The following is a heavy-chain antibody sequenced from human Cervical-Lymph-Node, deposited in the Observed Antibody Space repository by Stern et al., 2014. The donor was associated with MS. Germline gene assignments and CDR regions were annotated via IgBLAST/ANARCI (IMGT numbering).Heavy chain of an antibody. CDR1: GGTFSSFG. CDR3: ASGLIPRDHYNYYGMEA. D-gene: IGHD1-14*01. Sequence: QVQLVQSGAEVKKPGSSVKVSCKASGGTFSSFGISWVRQAPGQGLEWVGGIIPIFGTANYAQQLQDRVTITADTSTSTAYMDLSSLRSEDTAIYYCASGLIPRDHYNYYGMEAWGQGTTVTVSS. CDR2: IIPIFGTA. V-gene: IGHV1-69*06. J-gene: IGHJ6*02.